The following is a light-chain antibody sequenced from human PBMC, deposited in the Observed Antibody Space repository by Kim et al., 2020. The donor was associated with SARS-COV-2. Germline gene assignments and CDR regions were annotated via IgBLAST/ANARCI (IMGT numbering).Light chain of an antibody. CDR3: QVWDSSTGA. J-gene: IGLJ3*02. Sequence: VARGQTAKIAYEGNNIGTKNVHWFQQKPGQAPVLVISRDSNRPSGIPERFSGSNSGNTATLTISRAQPGDETDSYCQVWDSSTGAFGGGTQLTVL. V-gene: IGLV3-9*01. CDR2: RDS. CDR1: NIGTKN.